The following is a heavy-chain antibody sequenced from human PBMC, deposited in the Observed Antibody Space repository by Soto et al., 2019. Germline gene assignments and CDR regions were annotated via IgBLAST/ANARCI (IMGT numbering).Heavy chain of an antibody. CDR3: ARDYGGNPVGYYGMDV. CDR1: GGTFSSYA. V-gene: IGHV1-69*12. J-gene: IGHJ6*02. CDR2: IIPIFGTA. D-gene: IGHD4-17*01. Sequence: QVQLVQSGAEVKKPGSSVKVSCKASGGTFSSYAISWVRQAPGQGLEWMGGIIPIFGTANYAQKFQGRVTITADESTSTAYMQLSSLRSEDTAVYYCARDYGGNPVGYYGMDVWGQGTTVTVSS.